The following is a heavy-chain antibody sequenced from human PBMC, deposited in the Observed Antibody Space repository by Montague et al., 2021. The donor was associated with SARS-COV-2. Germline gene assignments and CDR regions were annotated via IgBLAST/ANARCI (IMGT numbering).Heavy chain of an antibody. CDR2: IYYTGST. J-gene: IGHJ3*02. CDR1: GGSVTNSSYY. D-gene: IGHD3-10*01. Sequence: SETLSLTCTVSGGSVTNSSYYWGWIRQPPGKGLEWIGSIYYTGSTYYNPSLKSRVTISVDTSKNQFSLKLSSVTAADTAVYYCARHITGSGNAFDIWGQGTMVTVSS. CDR3: ARHITGSGNAFDI. V-gene: IGHV4-39*01.